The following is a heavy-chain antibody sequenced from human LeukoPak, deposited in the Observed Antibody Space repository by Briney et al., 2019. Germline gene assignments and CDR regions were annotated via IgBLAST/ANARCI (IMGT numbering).Heavy chain of an antibody. Sequence: PSETLSLTCAVYGGSFSGYYWSWIRQPPGKGLEWIGEINHSGSTNYNPSLKSRVTISVDTSKNQFSLKLSSVTAADTAVYYCARGRYYYDSSGYSFDHWGQGTLVTVSS. CDR2: INHSGST. CDR3: ARGRYYYDSSGYSFDH. J-gene: IGHJ4*02. D-gene: IGHD3-22*01. V-gene: IGHV4-34*01. CDR1: GGSFSGYY.